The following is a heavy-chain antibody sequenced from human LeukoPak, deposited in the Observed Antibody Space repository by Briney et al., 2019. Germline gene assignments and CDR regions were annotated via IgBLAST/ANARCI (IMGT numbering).Heavy chain of an antibody. CDR2: IYYSGST. CDR3: ASSMVRGVMTEGNFDY. J-gene: IGHJ4*02. V-gene: IGHV4-31*03. CDR1: GGSISSGGYY. Sequence: SETLSLTCTVSGGSISSGGYYWSWIRQHPGKGLEWIGYIYYSGSTYYNPSLKSRVTISVDTSKNQFSLKLSSVTAADTAVYYCASSMVRGVMTEGNFDYWGQGTLVTVSS. D-gene: IGHD3-10*01.